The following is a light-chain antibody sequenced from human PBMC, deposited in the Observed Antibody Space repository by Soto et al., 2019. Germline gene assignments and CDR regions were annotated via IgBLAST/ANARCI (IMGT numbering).Light chain of an antibody. CDR3: QQYGGTPPIT. CDR2: GAS. Sequence: EIVLTQSPGTLSLSPGERATLSCRASQSVRSNSLAWYQQKPGQAPRLLIYGASSRATGIPGRFSGSGSGTDFTLTISRLEPEDFAVYYCQQYGGTPPITFGQGTRLEIK. V-gene: IGKV3-20*01. J-gene: IGKJ5*01. CDR1: QSVRSNS.